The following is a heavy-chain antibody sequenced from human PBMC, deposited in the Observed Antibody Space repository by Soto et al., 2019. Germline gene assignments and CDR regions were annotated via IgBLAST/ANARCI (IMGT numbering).Heavy chain of an antibody. Sequence: SETLSLTCAFYVVSLSGYYWTWIRHPPGKWLEWIGEVNPGGITNYSPSVKSRLTISLDTSKKQVSLEMTSVTAADTAVYYCGRVLIKMDIQSIDSWGPGTLVTVSS. CDR1: VVSLSGYY. D-gene: IGHD2-15*01. J-gene: IGHJ4*02. CDR3: GRVLIKMDIQSIDS. V-gene: IGHV4-34*01. CDR2: VNPGGIT.